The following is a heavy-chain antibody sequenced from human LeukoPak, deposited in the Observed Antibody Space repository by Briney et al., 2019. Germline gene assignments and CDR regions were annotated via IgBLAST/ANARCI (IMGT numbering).Heavy chain of an antibody. CDR2: ISASGEST. V-gene: IGHV3-23*01. Sequence: GGSLRLSCAASGFTFSRYAMTWVRQAPGKGLEWVSGISASGESTFYADSVKSRCTISRDNSKSTLFLRLNSLRVEDTAVFYCAKERRGDGDYLTAFDIWGQGTLVTVSS. CDR3: AKERRGDGDYLTAFDI. CDR1: GFTFSRYA. J-gene: IGHJ3*02. D-gene: IGHD4-17*01.